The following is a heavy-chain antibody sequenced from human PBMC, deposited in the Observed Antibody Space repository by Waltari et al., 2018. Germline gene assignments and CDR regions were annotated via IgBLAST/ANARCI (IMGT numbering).Heavy chain of an antibody. V-gene: IGHV2-5*01. CDR3: AHSQGDGYNTYYFDY. J-gene: IGHJ4*02. CDR2: IYWNDDK. D-gene: IGHD5-12*01. CDR1: GFSLSTSGVG. Sequence: QITLKESGPTLVKPTQTLTLTCTFSGFSLSTSGVGVGWIRQPPGKALEWLALIYWNDDKRYSPSLKSRLTITKDTSKNQVVLTMTNMDPVDTATYYCAHSQGDGYNTYYFDYWGQGTLVTVSS.